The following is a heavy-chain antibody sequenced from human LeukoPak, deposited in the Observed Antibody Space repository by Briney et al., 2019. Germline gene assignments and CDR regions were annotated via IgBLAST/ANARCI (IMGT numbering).Heavy chain of an antibody. Sequence: GGSLRLSCAASGFTFSSSAMSWVRQAPGKGLEWVSSITDSGDGTYYADSVKGRFTISRDNSKNTLYLQMNSLRAVDTAVYYCAKVRVSSGWYDFDYWGQGTLVTVSS. D-gene: IGHD6-19*01. CDR1: GFTFSSSA. CDR3: AKVRVSSGWYDFDY. J-gene: IGHJ4*02. V-gene: IGHV3-23*01. CDR2: ITDSGDGT.